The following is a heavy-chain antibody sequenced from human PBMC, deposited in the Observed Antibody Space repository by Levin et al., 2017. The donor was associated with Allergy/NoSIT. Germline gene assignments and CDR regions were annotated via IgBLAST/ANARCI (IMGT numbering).Heavy chain of an antibody. Sequence: QPGGSLRLSCAASGFTFRSYGMHWVRQAPGKGLEWVAVISYDGSNKDYADSVKGRFTISRDNSKNTLYLQMNSLRTEDTAVYYCAKCSGGDCYYDAFDIWGQGTMVTVSS. CDR2: ISYDGSNK. V-gene: IGHV3-30*18. J-gene: IGHJ3*02. CDR1: GFTFRSYG. CDR3: AKCSGGDCYYDAFDI. D-gene: IGHD2-21*02.